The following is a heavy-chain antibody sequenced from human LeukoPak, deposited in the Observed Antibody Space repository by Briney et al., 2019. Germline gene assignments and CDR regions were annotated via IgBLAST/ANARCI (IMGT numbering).Heavy chain of an antibody. Sequence: GGTLRLSCAASGFTFSSYAMSWVRQAPGKGLEWVSAISGRGGVTYYADSVKGRFTISRDNSKNTLYLQMNSLRAEDTAVYYCAKDTVAAVAVPYWGQGTLVTVSS. CDR3: AKDTVAAVAVPY. D-gene: IGHD6-19*01. J-gene: IGHJ4*02. CDR2: ISGRGGVT. V-gene: IGHV3-23*01. CDR1: GFTFSSYA.